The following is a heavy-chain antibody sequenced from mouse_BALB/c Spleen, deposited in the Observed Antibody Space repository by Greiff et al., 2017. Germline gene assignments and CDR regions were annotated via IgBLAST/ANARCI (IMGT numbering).Heavy chain of an antibody. Sequence: EVMLVESGPELVKPGASVKISCKASGYSFTGYFMNWVMQSHGKSLEWIGRINPYDGDTFYNQKFKGKATFTVDNSSSTAYMQLRSLASEDTAVYYCARGRYNMSHYFDYWGQGTTLTVSS. J-gene: IGHJ2*01. V-gene: IGHV1-20*02. CDR2: INPYDGDT. D-gene: IGHD2-12*01. CDR1: GYSFTGYF. CDR3: ARGRYNMSHYFDY.